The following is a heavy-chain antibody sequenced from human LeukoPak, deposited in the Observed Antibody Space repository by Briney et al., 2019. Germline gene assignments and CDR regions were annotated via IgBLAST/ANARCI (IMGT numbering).Heavy chain of an antibody. Sequence: SETLSLTCTVSGGSISSYYWSWIRQPAGKGLEWIGRIYTSGSTNYNASLKSRVSMSVDTSKNQFSLKLSSVTAADTAVYYCAREAVDIVATRYYYYGMDVWGQGTTVTVSS. J-gene: IGHJ6*02. CDR3: AREAVDIVATRYYYYGMDV. CDR1: GGSISSYY. CDR2: IYTSGST. V-gene: IGHV4-4*07. D-gene: IGHD5-12*01.